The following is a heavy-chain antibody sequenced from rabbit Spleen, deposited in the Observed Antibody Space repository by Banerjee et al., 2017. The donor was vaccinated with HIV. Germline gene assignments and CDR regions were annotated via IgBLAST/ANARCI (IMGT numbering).Heavy chain of an antibody. CDR3: ARDGAGGSYFAL. CDR1: GFDFSAYG. J-gene: IGHJ4*01. D-gene: IGHD8-1*01. CDR2: IDPLFDNT. Sequence: QEQLVESGGGLVQPGGSLKLSCKASGFDFSAYGVSWVRQAPGKGLEWIGYIDPLFDNTYYASWVNGRFTISRHNAQNTVFLQMTSLTAADTATYFCARDGAGGSYFALWGPGTLVTVS. V-gene: IGHV1S47*01.